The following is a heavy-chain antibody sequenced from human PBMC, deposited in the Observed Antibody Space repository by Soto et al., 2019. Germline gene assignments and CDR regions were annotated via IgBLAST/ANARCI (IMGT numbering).Heavy chain of an antibody. D-gene: IGHD6-13*01. CDR3: ASPLEGGGIAAVGLFYYYGMDV. V-gene: IGHV1-69*01. J-gene: IGHJ6*02. CDR2: IVPIFDTT. CDR1: GGTFSRYA. Sequence: QVQVAQSGAEVKKPGSSVKVSCKTSGGTFSRYAISWVRQAPGQGLEWMGGIVPIFDTTKYAQKFQGRVTITADEFTSTAYLELSSLRSEDTAVYYCASPLEGGGIAAVGLFYYYGMDVWGQGTTVTVSS.